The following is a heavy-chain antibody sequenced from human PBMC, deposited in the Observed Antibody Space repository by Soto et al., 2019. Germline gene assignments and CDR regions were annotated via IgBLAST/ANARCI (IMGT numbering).Heavy chain of an antibody. V-gene: IGHV1-2*04. CDR3: ARGDSTDCSNGVCSFFYNHDMDV. Sequence: ASVKVSCKASGYSFTDYHIHWVRQAPGQGLEWLGRINPKSGGTSTAQKFQGWVTMTTDASISTASMELTRLTSDDTAIYYCARGDSTDCSNGVCSFFYNHDMDVWGQGTTVTVSS. CDR2: INPKSGGT. D-gene: IGHD2-8*01. J-gene: IGHJ6*02. CDR1: GYSFTDYH.